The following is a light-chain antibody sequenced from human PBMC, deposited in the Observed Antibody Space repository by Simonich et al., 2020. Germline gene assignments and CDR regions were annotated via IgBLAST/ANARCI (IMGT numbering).Light chain of an antibody. Sequence: NFMLTQPHSVSESPGKTVTISCTRSSGSIASNYVPWDQQRPGSAPPSVIYDDNQRPSGVPDLFSGSIDSSSNSASLTISGLKTEDEADYYCQSYDSSIWVFGGGTKLTVL. CDR2: DDN. J-gene: IGLJ3*02. CDR1: SGSIASNY. CDR3: QSYDSSIWV. V-gene: IGLV6-57*03.